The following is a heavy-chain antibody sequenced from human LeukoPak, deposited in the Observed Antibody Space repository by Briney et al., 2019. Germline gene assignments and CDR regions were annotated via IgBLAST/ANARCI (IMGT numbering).Heavy chain of an antibody. CDR2: MKPNNGDT. CDR1: GYTSTSSD. CDR3: ARGPPEKTYSDY. Sequence: GTPVKVSCKAFGYTSTSSDINWVRQATGQGVECMGWMKPNNGDTGYAQKFQGRVTMTRNTAINTAYLELNSLTSEDTAVYFCARGPPEKTYSDYWGQGTLVTVSS. J-gene: IGHJ4*02. D-gene: IGHD4-11*01. V-gene: IGHV1-8*01.